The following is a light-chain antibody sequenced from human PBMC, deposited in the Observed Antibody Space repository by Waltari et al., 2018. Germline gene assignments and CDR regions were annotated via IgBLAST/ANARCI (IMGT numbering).Light chain of an antibody. Sequence: EIVLTQSPATLSVSPGERATLSCRASQSVSSNLAWYQHKPGQPPRLPIYGASTRATGIPARFNGSGSGTEFTLTISSLQSEDFAVYYCQQYNSWPPRYTFGQGTNLESK. V-gene: IGKV3-15*01. J-gene: IGKJ2*01. CDR1: QSVSSN. CDR2: GAS. CDR3: QQYNSWPPRYT.